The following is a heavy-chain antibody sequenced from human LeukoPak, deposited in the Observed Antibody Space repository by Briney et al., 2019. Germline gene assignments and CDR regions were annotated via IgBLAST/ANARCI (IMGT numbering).Heavy chain of an antibody. Sequence: SETLSLTCTVSGGPISSYYWSWIRQPPGKGLEWIGYIYYSGSTNYNPSLKSRVTISVDTSKNQFSLKLSSVTAADTAVYYCARAYYDFWSGYQENYYYYYMDVWGKGTTVTVSS. V-gene: IGHV4-59*01. J-gene: IGHJ6*03. CDR3: ARAYYDFWSGYQENYYYYYMDV. CDR1: GGPISSYY. CDR2: IYYSGST. D-gene: IGHD3-3*01.